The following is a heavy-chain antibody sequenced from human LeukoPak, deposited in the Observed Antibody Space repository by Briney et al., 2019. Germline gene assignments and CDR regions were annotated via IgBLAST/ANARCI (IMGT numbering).Heavy chain of an antibody. V-gene: IGHV1-8*01. D-gene: IGHD3-10*01. J-gene: IGHJ4*02. CDR1: GYTFTTYD. CDR3: TRANYYGSGKKDLDY. CDR2: MNPNSGNT. Sequence: ASVKVSCKASGYTFTTYDINWVRQATGQGLEWMGWMNPNSGNTGYAQKFQGRVTMTRNTSMSTAYMELSSLRSEDTAVYYCTRANYYGSGKKDLDYWGQGTLVTVSS.